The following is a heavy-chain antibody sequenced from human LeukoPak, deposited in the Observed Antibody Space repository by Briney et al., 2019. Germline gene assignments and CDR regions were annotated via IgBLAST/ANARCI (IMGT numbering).Heavy chain of an antibody. D-gene: IGHD3-16*01. CDR3: AISPRSALDWFDP. CDR2: IIPIFGTA. Sequence: SVKVSCKASGGTFSSYAINWVRQAPGQGLGWMGRIIPIFGTANFAQKFQGRVTITTDESTSTAYMELSSLRSEDTAVYYCAISPRSALDWFDPWGQGTLVTVSS. J-gene: IGHJ5*02. CDR1: GGTFSSYA. V-gene: IGHV1-69*05.